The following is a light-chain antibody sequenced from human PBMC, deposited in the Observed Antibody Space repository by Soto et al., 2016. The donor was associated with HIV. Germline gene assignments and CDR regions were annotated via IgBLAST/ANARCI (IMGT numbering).Light chain of an antibody. Sequence: DIQMTLSPSTLSASVGDRVTITCRASQSISSWLAWYQQKPGKAPKLLIYKASSLESGVPSRFSGSGSGTEFTLTISSLQPDDFATYYCQQFGNSPYTFGPGDQAGDQT. CDR1: QSISSW. V-gene: IGKV1-5*03. J-gene: IGKJ2*01. CDR2: KAS. CDR3: QQFGNSPYT.